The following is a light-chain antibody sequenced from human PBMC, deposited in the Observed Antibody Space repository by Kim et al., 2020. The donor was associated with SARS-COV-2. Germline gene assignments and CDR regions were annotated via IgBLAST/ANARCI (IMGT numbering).Light chain of an antibody. CDR2: QDN. J-gene: IGLJ2*01. CDR3: QTWDSSTAV. Sequence: SYELTQPPSVSVFPGQTASITCSGDNLGDKYACWYQQKPGQSPLLVIHQDNKRPSGIPERFSGSNSGNTATLTISGTQAMDEADYYCQTWDSSTAVFGGGTQLTVL. V-gene: IGLV3-1*01. CDR1: NLGDKY.